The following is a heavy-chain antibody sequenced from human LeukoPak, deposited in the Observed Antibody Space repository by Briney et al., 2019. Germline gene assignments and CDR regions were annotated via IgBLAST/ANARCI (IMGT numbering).Heavy chain of an antibody. D-gene: IGHD2-21*02. Sequence: GGSLRLSCAASGFTFSSYAMSWVRQAPGKGLEWVSAISGSGGSTYYADSVKGRFTISRDNSKNTLYLQMNSLRAEDTAVYYCAKRMIEVYCGGDCYSSVDYWGRGTLVTVSS. V-gene: IGHV3-23*01. J-gene: IGHJ4*02. CDR3: AKRMIEVYCGGDCYSSVDY. CDR1: GFTFSSYA. CDR2: ISGSGGST.